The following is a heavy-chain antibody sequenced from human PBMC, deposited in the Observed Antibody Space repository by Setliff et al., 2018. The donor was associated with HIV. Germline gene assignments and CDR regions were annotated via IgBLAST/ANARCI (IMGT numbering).Heavy chain of an antibody. J-gene: IGHJ6*02. CDR2: IYPGDSDT. CDR3: ARQTVHTTHSLDFGSPNRDYYHGMDV. D-gene: IGHD1-1*01. CDR1: AYSFTTFW. V-gene: IGHV5-51*01. Sequence: PGESLKISCKGSAYSFTTFWIAWVRQMPGKGLEWMGIIYPGDSDTTYSPSFQGQVTISVDKSISTAYLQWSSLKASDSAMYYCARQTVHTTHSLDFGSPNRDYYHGMDVWGQGTTVTV.